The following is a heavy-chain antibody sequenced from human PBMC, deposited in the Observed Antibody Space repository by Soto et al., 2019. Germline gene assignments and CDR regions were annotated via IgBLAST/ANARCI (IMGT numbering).Heavy chain of an antibody. D-gene: IGHD6-25*01. CDR3: AKALQRGFFYYGMDV. Sequence: GGSLRLSCAASGFTFSSYAISWVRQAPGKGLAWVSAISGSGISTFYADSVKGRFTISRDNSNNTLYLQMNSLRADDTAVYYCAKALQRGFFYYGMDVWGQGTTVTVSS. J-gene: IGHJ6*02. V-gene: IGHV3-23*01. CDR2: ISGSGIST. CDR1: GFTFSSYA.